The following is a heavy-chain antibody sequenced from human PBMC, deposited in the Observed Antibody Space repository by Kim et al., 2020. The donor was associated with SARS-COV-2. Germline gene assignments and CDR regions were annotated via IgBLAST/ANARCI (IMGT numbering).Heavy chain of an antibody. J-gene: IGHJ6*02. Sequence: SETLSLTCTVSGGSISSGGYYWSWIRQHPGKGLEWIGYIYYSGSTYYNPSLKSRVTISVDTSKNQFSLKLSSVTAADTAVYYCARSCSSTSCYVYYGMDVWGQGTTVTVSS. CDR3: ARSCSSTSCYVYYGMDV. D-gene: IGHD2-2*01. CDR2: IYYSGST. CDR1: GGSISSGGYY. V-gene: IGHV4-31*03.